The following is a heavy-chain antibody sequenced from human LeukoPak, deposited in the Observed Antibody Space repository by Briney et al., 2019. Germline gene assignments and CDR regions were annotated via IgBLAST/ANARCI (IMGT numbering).Heavy chain of an antibody. Sequence: GGSLRLSCVASGFTFSNYWMDWVRQAPGKGLEWVASIEQDGSGTYYVDTVKGRFTISRDNAKNSLYLQMNSLRAEDAAVYYCARSTTNRCFDPWGQGTLVTVSS. J-gene: IGHJ5*02. D-gene: IGHD4-17*01. V-gene: IGHV3-7*01. CDR2: IEQDGSGT. CDR1: GFTFSNYW. CDR3: ARSTTNRCFDP.